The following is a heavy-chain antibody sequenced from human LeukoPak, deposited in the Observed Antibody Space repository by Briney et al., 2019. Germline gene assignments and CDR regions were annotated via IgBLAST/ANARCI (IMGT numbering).Heavy chain of an antibody. CDR1: GGSISSYY. CDR2: IYYSGST. J-gene: IGHJ5*02. CDR3: ARGRDYFDP. V-gene: IGHV4-59*01. Sequence: SETLSLTCTVSGGSISSYYWSWIRHPPGKGLEWIGYIYYSGSTSYNPSLKSRVTISVDTSKNQFSLRLSSVTAADTAVYYCARGRDYFDPWGQGTLVTVSS. D-gene: IGHD4-11*01.